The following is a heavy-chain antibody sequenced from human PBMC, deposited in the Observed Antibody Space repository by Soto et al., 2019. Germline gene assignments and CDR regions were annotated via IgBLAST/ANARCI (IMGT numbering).Heavy chain of an antibody. V-gene: IGHV3-23*01. D-gene: IGHD2-2*01. Sequence: PGGSLRLSCAASGFTFSSYAMSWVRQAPGKGLEWVSAISGSGGSTYYADSVKGRFTISRDNSKNTLYLQMNSLRDEDTAVYYWAKGRGSIVVVPAAIGRQSTMGTDFDDWGQGT. CDR2: ISGSGGST. J-gene: IGHJ4*02. CDR1: GFTFSSYA. CDR3: AKGRGSIVVVPAAIGRQSTMGTDFDD.